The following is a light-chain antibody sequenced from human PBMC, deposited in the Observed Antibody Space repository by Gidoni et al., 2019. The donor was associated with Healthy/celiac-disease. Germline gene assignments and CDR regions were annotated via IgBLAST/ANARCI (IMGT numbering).Light chain of an antibody. J-gene: IGKJ1*01. CDR2: KAS. Sequence: DIQMTQSPSTLSESVGDRVTITCRASQSMSSWLAWYQHKPGKAPKLLIYKASSLASGVPSRFSGSGSGTEFTLTISSLQPDDFAIYYCQQYNSYPWTFGQGTKVEIK. V-gene: IGKV1-5*03. CDR3: QQYNSYPWT. CDR1: QSMSSW.